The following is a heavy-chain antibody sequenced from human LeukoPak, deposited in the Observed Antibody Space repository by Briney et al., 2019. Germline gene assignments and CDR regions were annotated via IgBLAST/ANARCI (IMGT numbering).Heavy chain of an antibody. CDR2: ISGSGGST. D-gene: IGHD2-2*02. Sequence: GGSLRLSCAASGFTFSSYAMSWVRQAPGKGLEWVSAISGSGGSTYYADSVKGRFTISRDNSKNTLYLQMNSLRAEDTAVYYCAKPNIVVVPAAIRGAYYYYYYGMDVWGQGTTVTVSS. J-gene: IGHJ6*02. V-gene: IGHV3-23*01. CDR3: AKPNIVVVPAAIRGAYYYYYYGMDV. CDR1: GFTFSSYA.